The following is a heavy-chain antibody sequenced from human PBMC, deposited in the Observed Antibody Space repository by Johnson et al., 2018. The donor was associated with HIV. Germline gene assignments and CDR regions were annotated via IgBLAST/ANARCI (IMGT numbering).Heavy chain of an antibody. CDR2: IYSGGST. CDR3: TTDLRVTTSLRAFDI. J-gene: IGHJ3*02. CDR1: GFSFSSYA. V-gene: IGHV3-66*01. Sequence: VQLVESGGGLVQPGGSLRLSCAASGFSFSSYAMHWVHQAPGKGLEWVSVIYSGGSTYYADSVKGRFTISRDNAKNSLYLQMNSLKTEDTAVYYCTTDLRVTTSLRAFDIWGQGTMVTVSS. D-gene: IGHD4-17*01.